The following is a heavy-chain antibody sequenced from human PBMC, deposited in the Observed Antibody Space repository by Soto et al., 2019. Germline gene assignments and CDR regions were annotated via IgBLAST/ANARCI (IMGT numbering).Heavy chain of an antibody. CDR2: ISYDGSNK. D-gene: IGHD3-10*01. CDR1: GFTFSSYG. J-gene: IGHJ4*02. CDR3: AKERSGKVI. Sequence: GGSLRLSCAASGFTFSSYGMHWVRQAPGKGLEWGAVISYDGSNKYYADSVKGRFTISRDNSKNTLYLQMNSLRAEDTAVYYCAKERSGKVIWGQGTLVTVSS. V-gene: IGHV3-30*18.